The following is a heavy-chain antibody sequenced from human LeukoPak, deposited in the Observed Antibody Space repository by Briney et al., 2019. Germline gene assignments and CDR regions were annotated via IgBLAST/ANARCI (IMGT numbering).Heavy chain of an antibody. D-gene: IGHD3-10*01. CDR3: ARRARSFFYGSGSYKSPLYYFDS. CDR2: IYYSGNT. Sequence: TLSLTCAVSGGSISTGGYYWNWIRQHPGKGLEWIGYIYYSGNTFYNPSLKSRVTISLDTSKNRFSLQLYSVTDAETALYFCARRARSFFYGSGSYKSPLYYFDSWGQGTLVTVSS. V-gene: IGHV4-31*11. J-gene: IGHJ4*02. CDR1: GGSISTGGYY.